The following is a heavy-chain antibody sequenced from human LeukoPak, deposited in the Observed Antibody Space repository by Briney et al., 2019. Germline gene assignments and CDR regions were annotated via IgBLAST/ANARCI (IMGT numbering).Heavy chain of an antibody. J-gene: IGHJ4*02. CDR1: GFTFSSYA. CDR3: AKETYSSGWYPYFDY. D-gene: IGHD6-19*01. Sequence: GGSLRLSCVASGFTFSSYAMSWVRQAPGKGLEWVSGISGSGRSTYYADSVKGRFTISRDNSKNTLFLQMNSLRAEDTAVYYCAKETYSSGWYPYFDYWGQGTLVTVSS. CDR2: ISGSGRST. V-gene: IGHV3-23*01.